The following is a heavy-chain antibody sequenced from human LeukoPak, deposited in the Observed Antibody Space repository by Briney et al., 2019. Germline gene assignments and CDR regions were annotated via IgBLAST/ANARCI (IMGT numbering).Heavy chain of an antibody. CDR3: ARDNSVGETAWWFDP. D-gene: IGHD1-26*01. J-gene: IGHJ5*02. CDR1: GYTFTSYY. CDR2: INPSGGST. Sequence: ASVKVSCKASGYTFTSYYMHWVRQAPGQGLEWMGIINPSGGSTGYAQKFQGRVTMTRDMFTSTDYMELTSLTSDDTAVYYCARDNSVGETAWWFDPWGQGTLVTVSS. V-gene: IGHV1-46*01.